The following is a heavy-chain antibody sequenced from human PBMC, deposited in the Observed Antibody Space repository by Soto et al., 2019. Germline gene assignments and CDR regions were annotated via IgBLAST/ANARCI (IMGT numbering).Heavy chain of an antibody. Sequence: ASVKVSCKASGYTFTSYGISWVRQAPGQGLEWMGWISAYNGNTNYAQKLQGRVTMTTDTSTSTAYMELRSLRSDDTAVYYCARDQRHRAAAGNGDYWGQGTLVTVSS. CDR1: GYTFTSYG. CDR2: ISAYNGNT. CDR3: ARDQRHRAAAGNGDY. D-gene: IGHD6-13*01. J-gene: IGHJ4*02. V-gene: IGHV1-18*01.